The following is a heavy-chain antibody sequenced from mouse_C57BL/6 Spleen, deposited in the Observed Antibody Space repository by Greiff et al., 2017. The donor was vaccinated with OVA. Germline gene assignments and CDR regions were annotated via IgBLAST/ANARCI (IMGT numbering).Heavy chain of an antibody. J-gene: IGHJ4*01. CDR1: GFTFSSYA. CDR3: ARGRGNLFYAMDY. V-gene: IGHV5-4*01. Sequence: EVQLVESGGGLVKPGGSLKLSCAASGFTFSSYAMSWVRQTPEKRLEWVATISDGGSYTYYPDKLKGRFTISRDNAKNNLYLQMSHLKSEDTAMYYCARGRGNLFYAMDYWGQGTSVTVSS. D-gene: IGHD2-1*01. CDR2: ISDGGSYT.